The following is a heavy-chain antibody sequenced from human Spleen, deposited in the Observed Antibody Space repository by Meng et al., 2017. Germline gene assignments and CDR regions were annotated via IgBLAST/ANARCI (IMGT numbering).Heavy chain of an antibody. Sequence: GSLRLSCAVYSGSFSGYYWSWIRQPPGEGLEWIGEISHTGSTNYNPSLKSRVTISVDTSKNQFSLKLSSVTAADTAVYYCARDPDVLRYFDWSDDAFDIWGQGTMVTVSS. V-gene: IGHV4-34*01. CDR2: ISHTGST. D-gene: IGHD3-9*01. J-gene: IGHJ3*02. CDR3: ARDPDVLRYFDWSDDAFDI. CDR1: SGSFSGYY.